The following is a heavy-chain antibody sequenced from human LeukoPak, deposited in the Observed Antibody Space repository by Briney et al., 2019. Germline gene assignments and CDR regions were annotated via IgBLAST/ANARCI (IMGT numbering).Heavy chain of an antibody. J-gene: IGHJ4*02. D-gene: IGHD6-13*01. Sequence: GGSLRLSCAASGFTFSSYAMHWVRQAPGKGLEWVAVISYDGSNKYYADSVKGRFTISRDNSKNTLYLQMNSLRTEDTAVYYCAKDPRRYSRTGGYFDYWGQGTLVTVSS. CDR2: ISYDGSNK. CDR1: GFTFSSYA. V-gene: IGHV3-30*04. CDR3: AKDPRRYSRTGGYFDY.